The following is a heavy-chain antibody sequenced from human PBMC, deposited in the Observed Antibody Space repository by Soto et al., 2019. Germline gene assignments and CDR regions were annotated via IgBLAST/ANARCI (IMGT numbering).Heavy chain of an antibody. D-gene: IGHD6-19*01. CDR1: GGSISSYY. CDR3: ARARTSSAVDFDY. J-gene: IGHJ4*02. Sequence: SETLSLTCAVSGGSISSYYGSWIRQPPGKGLEWIGYIYYTGNTNYNPSLKSRVTISVDTSKNQFSLKLTSLTAADTAVYYCARARTSSAVDFDYWGQGTLVTVSS. CDR2: IYYTGNT. V-gene: IGHV4-59*01.